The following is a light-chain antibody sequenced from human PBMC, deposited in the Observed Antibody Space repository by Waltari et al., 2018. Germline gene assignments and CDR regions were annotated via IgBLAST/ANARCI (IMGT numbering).Light chain of an antibody. CDR1: SSDFNGYNY. J-gene: IGLJ2*01. CDR3: CSYVGSNVV. CDR2: AVV. V-gene: IGLV2-11*01. Sequence: QSALTQPRSVSGSPGQSVTISCSGTSSDFNGYNYVSWYQQLPGKAPKLMIYAVVKRPAGVPDRVSASKSGNTASLTISGLQAEDEADYYCCSYVGSNVVFGGGTKLTVL.